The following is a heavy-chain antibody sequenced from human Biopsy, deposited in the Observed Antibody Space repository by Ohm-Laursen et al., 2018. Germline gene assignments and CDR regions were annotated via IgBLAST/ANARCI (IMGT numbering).Heavy chain of an antibody. CDR2: VYYTGRT. CDR1: GDSISSYY. D-gene: IGHD3-22*01. V-gene: IGHV4-59*01. CDR3: ARDRGYYSDRTVPGYFDL. J-gene: IGHJ2*01. Sequence: SETLSLTWTVSGDSISSYYWSWIRQPPGKGLQWIGYVYYTGRTDYNPSLQSRVTISVDTSKNHFSLRLRSVTPADTAIYYCARDRGYYSDRTVPGYFDLWGRGTLVTVSS.